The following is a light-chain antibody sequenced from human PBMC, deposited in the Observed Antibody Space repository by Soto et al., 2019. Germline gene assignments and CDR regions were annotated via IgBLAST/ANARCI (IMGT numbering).Light chain of an antibody. V-gene: IGKV3-11*01. CDR1: QSVSSY. CDR3: QQRSNWPLT. Sequence: EIVLTQSPATLSLSPGERATLSCRASQSVSSYLAWYQQKPGQAPRLLIYDASNRATGIPARFSCSGSGTDFTLTISSLEPEDFAVSYCQQRSNWPLTFGGGTKVEIK. CDR2: DAS. J-gene: IGKJ4*01.